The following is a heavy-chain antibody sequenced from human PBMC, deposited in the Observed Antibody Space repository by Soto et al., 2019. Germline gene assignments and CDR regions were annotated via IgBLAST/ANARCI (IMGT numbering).Heavy chain of an antibody. V-gene: IGHV3-74*01. J-gene: IGHJ4*02. CDR2: ISTDGSDT. CDR3: ARDFKDRG. Sequence: SGGSLRLSCEASGFTFSSYWMHWVRQVPGKGLAWVAGISTDGSDTRYADSVKGRFTISRDNAKNTLYLQMNGLRAEDTSVFYCARDFKDRGWGQGTLVTVSS. CDR1: GFTFSSYW.